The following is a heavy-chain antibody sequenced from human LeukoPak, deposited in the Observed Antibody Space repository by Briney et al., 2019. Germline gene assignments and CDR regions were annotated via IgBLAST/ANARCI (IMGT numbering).Heavy chain of an antibody. CDR1: GFTFSDYY. J-gene: IGHJ3*02. V-gene: IGHV3-11*01. CDR3: AKDRRGKRWLQDDAFDI. Sequence: GGSLRLSCAASGFTFSDYYMNWIRQAPGKGLEWVSYVSNSGSTIYYAESVKGRFTISRDNTKKSVYLQMNNLRAEDTAVYYCAKDRRGKRWLQDDAFDIWGQGTMVTVSS. D-gene: IGHD5-24*01. CDR2: VSNSGSTI.